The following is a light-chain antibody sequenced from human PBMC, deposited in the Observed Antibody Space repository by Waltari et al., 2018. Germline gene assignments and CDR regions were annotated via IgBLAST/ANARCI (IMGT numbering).Light chain of an antibody. Sequence: LTQPPSVSGAPGQRVTISCTGSSSDIGSFGVNWYQQRPGSVPTLLIYDNTHRPSAFPDRFTASKSATSAALDIAGLQPDDEADYYCQSYDNALRGSVLIGGGTRLTVL. CDR1: SSDIGSFG. V-gene: IGLV1-40*01. J-gene: IGLJ2*01. CDR3: QSYDNALRGSVL. CDR2: DNT.